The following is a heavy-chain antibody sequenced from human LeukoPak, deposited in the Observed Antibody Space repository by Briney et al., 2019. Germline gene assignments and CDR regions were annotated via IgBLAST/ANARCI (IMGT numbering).Heavy chain of an antibody. CDR3: AKPEDSSGYYNYYYYGMDV. Sequence: VKISCRASGYTFTPYYMHWVQQAPRKGLEWMAVISYDGSNKYYADSVKGRFTISRDNSKNTLYLQMNSLRAEDTAVYYCAKPEDSSGYYNYYYYGMDVWGQGTTVTVSS. CDR1: GYTFTPYY. J-gene: IGHJ6*02. D-gene: IGHD3-22*01. V-gene: IGHV3-30*18. CDR2: ISYDGSNK.